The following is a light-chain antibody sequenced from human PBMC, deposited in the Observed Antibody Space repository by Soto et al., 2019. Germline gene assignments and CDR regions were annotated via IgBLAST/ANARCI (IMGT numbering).Light chain of an antibody. J-gene: IGLJ1*01. V-gene: IGLV2-8*01. CDR3: GTWDTSLRVCYV. CDR1: SSDVGGYNY. CDR2: EVS. Sequence: QSVLTQPPSASGSPGQSVTISCTGTSSDVGGYNYVSWYQQHPGKAPKLMIYEVSKRPSGVPDRFSGSKSGNTASLTVSGLQAGDEADYYCGTWDTSLRVCYVLRSGPKV.